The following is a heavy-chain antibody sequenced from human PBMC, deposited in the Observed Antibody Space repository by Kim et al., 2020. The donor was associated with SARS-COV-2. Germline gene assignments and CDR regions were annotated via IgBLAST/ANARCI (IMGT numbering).Heavy chain of an antibody. CDR3: TTVPYYYGSGA. CDR2: IKSKTDGGTT. D-gene: IGHD3-10*01. V-gene: IGHV3-15*01. J-gene: IGHJ5*02. Sequence: GGSLRLSCAASGFTFSNACMSWVRQAPGKGLEWVGRIKSKTDGGTTDYAAPVTGRFTISRDDSKNTLYLQMNSLKTEDTAVYYCTTVPYYYGSGAWGQGTLVTVSS. CDR1: GFTFSNAC.